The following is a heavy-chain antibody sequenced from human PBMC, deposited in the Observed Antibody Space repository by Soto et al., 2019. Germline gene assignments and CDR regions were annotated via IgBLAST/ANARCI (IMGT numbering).Heavy chain of an antibody. CDR3: ATAVAGTNWFDP. CDR1: GYTFTSYG. Sequence: WASVKVSCKASGYTFTSYGISWVRQAPGQGLEWVGWISAYNGNTNYAQKLQGRVTMTTDKSTSTAYMELRSLRSDDTAVYYCATAVAGTNWFDPWGQANLVTVSS. V-gene: IGHV1-18*04. CDR2: ISAYNGNT. J-gene: IGHJ5*02. D-gene: IGHD6-19*01.